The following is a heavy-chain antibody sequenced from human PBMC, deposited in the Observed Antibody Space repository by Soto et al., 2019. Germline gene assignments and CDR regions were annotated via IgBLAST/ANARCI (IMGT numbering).Heavy chain of an antibody. Sequence: EVQLLESGGGLGQPGGSLRLSCAASGFTFSSYAMRWVRQAPVKGLEWVSAISGSGGSTYYADSVKGRFTISRDNSKNTLDLQMNSLRAEDTAVYYCARRGSGSYYDYWGQGTLVTVSS. CDR3: ARRGSGSYYDY. J-gene: IGHJ4*02. D-gene: IGHD1-26*01. CDR1: GFTFSSYA. CDR2: ISGSGGST. V-gene: IGHV3-23*01.